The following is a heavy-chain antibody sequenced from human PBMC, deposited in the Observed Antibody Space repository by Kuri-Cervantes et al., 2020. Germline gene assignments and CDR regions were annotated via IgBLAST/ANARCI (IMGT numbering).Heavy chain of an antibody. CDR2: INWNSGSI. Sequence: GGSLRLSCAASGFTFSSYSMHWVRQAPGKGLEWVSGINWNSGSIGYADSVKGRFTISRDNAKNSLYLQMNSLRTEDTALYYCAKDLKYDSSGFYHFWGQGTLVTVSS. D-gene: IGHD3-22*01. J-gene: IGHJ4*02. CDR1: GFTFSSYS. V-gene: IGHV3-9*01. CDR3: AKDLKYDSSGFYHF.